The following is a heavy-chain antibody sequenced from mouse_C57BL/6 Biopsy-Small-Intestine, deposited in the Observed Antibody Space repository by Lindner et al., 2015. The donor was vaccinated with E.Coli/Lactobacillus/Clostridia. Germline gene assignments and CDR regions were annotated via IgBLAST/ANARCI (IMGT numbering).Heavy chain of an antibody. CDR2: IYPRSGNT. J-gene: IGHJ4*01. D-gene: IGHD2-10*02. CDR3: ARDLVYYYAMDY. CDR1: GYTFTSYG. V-gene: IGHV1-81*01. Sequence: VQLQESGPELARPGASVKLSCKASGYTFTSYGISWVKQRTGQGLEWIGGIYPRSGNTYYNEEFKGKATLTADKSSSTAYMELRSLTSEDSAVYFCARDLVYYYAMDYWGQGTSVTVSS.